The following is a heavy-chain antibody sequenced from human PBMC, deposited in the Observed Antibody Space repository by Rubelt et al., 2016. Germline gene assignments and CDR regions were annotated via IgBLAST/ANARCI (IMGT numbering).Heavy chain of an antibody. CDR3: AKGPYGENVHSPYFDY. CDR2: ISGSGGST. J-gene: IGHJ4*02. D-gene: IGHD4-17*01. V-gene: IGHV3-23*01. CDR1: GFTFSSYA. Sequence: EVQLLESGGGLVQPGGSLRLSCAASGFTFSSYAMSWVRQAPGKGLEWVSAISGSGGSTYYAESVKGRFTVSRDNSINTLYLQMNSLRAEDTAVYYCAKGPYGENVHSPYFDYWGQGTLVTVSS.